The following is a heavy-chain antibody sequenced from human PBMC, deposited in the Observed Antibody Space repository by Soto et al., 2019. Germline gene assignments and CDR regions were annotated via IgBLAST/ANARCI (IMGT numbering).Heavy chain of an antibody. V-gene: IGHV3-30*03. CDR1: GFTFSNYA. CDR2: ISYDGSDK. Sequence: QVQLVESGGGVVQPGRSLRLSCAASGFTFSNYAMYWVRQAPAKGLEWVAAISYDGSDKSYADSVKGRFTISRDNSKNTLYLQINSLRAEDTAVYYCARRIAMAGPYGAFDIWGQGTMVTVSS. D-gene: IGHD6-19*01. CDR3: ARRIAMAGPYGAFDI. J-gene: IGHJ3*02.